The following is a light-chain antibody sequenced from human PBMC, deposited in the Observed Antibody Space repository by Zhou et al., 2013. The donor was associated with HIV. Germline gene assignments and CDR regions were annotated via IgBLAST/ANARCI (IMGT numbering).Light chain of an antibody. J-gene: IGKJ4*01. V-gene: IGKV1-33*01. CDR2: DAH. CDR3: QQYAALVT. CDR1: RDINNY. Sequence: DIQMTQSPPSLSAAVGDRVNITCRASRDINNYLNWYQQKPGKGPKLLIFDAHNLETGVPSRFNGSGSGTDFSFTISSLQSDDSATYFCQQYAALVTFGGGRRWR.